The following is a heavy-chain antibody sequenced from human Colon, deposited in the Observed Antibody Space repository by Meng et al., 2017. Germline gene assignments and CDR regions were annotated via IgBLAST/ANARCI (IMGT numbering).Heavy chain of an antibody. D-gene: IGHD6-13*01. CDR1: GFTFSRYT. CDR2: INASDGRT. J-gene: IGHJ4*02. V-gene: IGHV3-23*01. CDR3: ARAGGTSWYDY. Sequence: GESLKISCAAPGFTFSRYTMGWVRQAPGKGLEWVSDINASDGRTYYADSVKGRFTISRDNSKNTLYLQMNSLRVEDTAVYYCARAGGTSWYDYWGQGTLVNGAS.